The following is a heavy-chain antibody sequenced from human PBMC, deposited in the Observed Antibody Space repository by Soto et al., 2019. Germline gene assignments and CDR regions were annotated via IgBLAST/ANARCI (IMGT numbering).Heavy chain of an antibody. J-gene: IGHJ4*02. D-gene: IGHD3-10*01. V-gene: IGHV3-23*01. CDR3: AKGHGWFGAYDY. CDR2: ISGSGGST. Sequence: EVQLLESGGGLVQPGGSLRLSCAASGFTFSSYAMSWVRQAPGKGLEWGSAISGSGGSTYYADSVKGWFTISRDNSRNTLYLQMNGLRSADTAVYYCAKGHGWFGAYDYWGQGTRVTVSS. CDR1: GFTFSSYA.